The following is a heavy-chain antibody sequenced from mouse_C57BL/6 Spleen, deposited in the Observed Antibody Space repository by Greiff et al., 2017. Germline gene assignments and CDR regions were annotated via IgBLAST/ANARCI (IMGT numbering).Heavy chain of an antibody. D-gene: IGHD1-1*01. CDR3: ARGKAYYYGRSYGFDY. CDR2: IYPSDSET. V-gene: IGHV1-61*01. J-gene: IGHJ2*01. CDR1: GYTFTSYW. Sequence: VQLQQPGAELVRPGSSVKLSCKASGYTFTSYWMAWVKQRPGQGLEWIGNIYPSDSETHYNQKFKDKATLTVDKSSSTAYMQLSSLTSEDSAVYDCARGKAYYYGRSYGFDYWGKGPTLTVSS.